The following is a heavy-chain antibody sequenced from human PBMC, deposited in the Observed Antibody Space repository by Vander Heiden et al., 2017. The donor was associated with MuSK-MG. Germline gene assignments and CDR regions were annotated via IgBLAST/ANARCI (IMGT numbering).Heavy chain of an antibody. CDR3: AKNNVDSSGWTHWYFDL. Sequence: VQLLESGGGLVQPGGSLRLSCAASGFTFSSYAMSWVRQAPGKGLEWVSGVRGSGGSTYYADPVKGRFTISRDNSKNTLYLQMNSLRAEDAAVYYCAKNNVDSSGWTHWYFDLWGRGTLVTVSS. V-gene: IGHV3-23*01. CDR1: GFTFSSYA. J-gene: IGHJ2*01. CDR2: VRGSGGST. D-gene: IGHD6-19*01.